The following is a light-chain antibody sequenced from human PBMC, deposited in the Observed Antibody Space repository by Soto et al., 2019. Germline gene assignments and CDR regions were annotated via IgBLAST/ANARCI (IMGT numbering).Light chain of an antibody. Sequence: EIVLTQSPAILSLSPGERATISCRASQSVSSYLAWYQQKPGQAPRLFIYDASNRATGISARFSGSGSGTDLTLTISSLEPDDFAVYYCQQRSDWPSTFGGGTKVQIK. CDR3: QQRSDWPST. CDR1: QSVSSY. J-gene: IGKJ4*01. V-gene: IGKV3-11*01. CDR2: DAS.